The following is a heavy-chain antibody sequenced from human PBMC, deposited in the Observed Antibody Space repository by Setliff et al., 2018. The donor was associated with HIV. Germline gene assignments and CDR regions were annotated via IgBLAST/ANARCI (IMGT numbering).Heavy chain of an antibody. J-gene: IGHJ4*02. CDR1: GGTFSSYA. CDR3: ANSRHFSGDYSFDY. CDR2: IIPILGKA. V-gene: IGHV1-69*10. D-gene: IGHD1-26*01. Sequence: SVKVSCKASGGTFSSYAISWVRQAPGQGLEWMGGIIPILGKAHHAQNFRGRVTITAAKSTNTAYMQLSGLTYEDTAVYYCANSRHFSGDYSFDYWGQGTLVTVSS.